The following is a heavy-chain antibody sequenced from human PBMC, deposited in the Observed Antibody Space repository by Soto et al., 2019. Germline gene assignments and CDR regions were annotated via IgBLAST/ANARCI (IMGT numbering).Heavy chain of an antibody. J-gene: IGHJ4*01. V-gene: IGHV3-21*01. CDR1: GFAFYYYN. D-gene: IGHD4-4*01. CDR3: AREGVTNYTVYYFDI. CDR2: ISGSGIDI. Sequence: GGSLRLSCAASGFAFYYYNMNWVRQAPGRGLEWVSSISGSGIDIHFTDSVKGRFTISRDNAKTSLYLQMDSLRPEDTAIYYCAREGVTNYTVYYFDIWGHGALVPVSS.